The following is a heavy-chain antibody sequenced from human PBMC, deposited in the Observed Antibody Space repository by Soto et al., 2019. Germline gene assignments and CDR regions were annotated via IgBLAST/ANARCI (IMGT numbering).Heavy chain of an antibody. CDR3: ARASGAFDI. Sequence: QVQLVQSGAEVKKPGASVKVSCKASGYSVTNYAMHWVRQAPGQSLVWMGWISPGNDNTKYSQKFQGRVTITIDTSASTAYVELSSLRSEDTAVYYCARASGAFDIWGQGTMITVSS. CDR1: GYSVTNYA. J-gene: IGHJ3*02. CDR2: ISPGNDNT. V-gene: IGHV1-3*01. D-gene: IGHD3-3*01.